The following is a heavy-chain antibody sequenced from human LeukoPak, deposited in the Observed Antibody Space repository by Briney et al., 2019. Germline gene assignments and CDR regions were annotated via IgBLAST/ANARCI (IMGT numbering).Heavy chain of an antibody. CDR2: IIPIFGTA. Sequence: GASVKVSCKASGGTFSSYANSWVRQAPGQGLEWMGGIIPIFGTANYAQKFQGRVTITTDESTSTAYMELSSLRSEDTAVYYCAREYCSSTSCYFVEYYMDVWGKGTTVTVSS. CDR3: AREYCSSTSCYFVEYYMDV. D-gene: IGHD2-2*01. V-gene: IGHV1-69*05. CDR1: GGTFSSYA. J-gene: IGHJ6*03.